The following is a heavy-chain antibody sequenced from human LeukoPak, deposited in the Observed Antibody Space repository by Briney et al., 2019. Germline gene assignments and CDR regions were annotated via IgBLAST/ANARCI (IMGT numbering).Heavy chain of an antibody. CDR1: GYTFTSYD. J-gene: IGHJ4*02. CDR3: ARGKGSITIYGVVITYPFDY. V-gene: IGHV1-8*03. Sequence: ASVKVSCKASGYTFTSYDINWVRQATGQGLEWMGGMNPNSGNTGYAQKFQGRVTITRNTSISTAYMELSSLRSEDTAVYYCARGKGSITIYGVVITYPFDYWGQGTLVTVSS. D-gene: IGHD3-3*01. CDR2: MNPNSGNT.